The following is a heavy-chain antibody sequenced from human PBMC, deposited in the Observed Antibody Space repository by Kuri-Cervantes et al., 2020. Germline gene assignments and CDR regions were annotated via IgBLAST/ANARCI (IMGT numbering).Heavy chain of an antibody. Sequence: SETLSLTCTVSGGSISSSSYYWGWIRQPPGKGLEWIGSIYYSGSTYYNPSLKSRVTISVDTSKNQFSLELTSVTAADTAVYYCARGGAIYFWLDVWGKGTTVTVSS. D-gene: IGHD2/OR15-2a*01. J-gene: IGHJ6*04. CDR1: GGSISSSSYY. V-gene: IGHV4-39*07. CDR2: IYYSGST. CDR3: ARGGAIYFWLDV.